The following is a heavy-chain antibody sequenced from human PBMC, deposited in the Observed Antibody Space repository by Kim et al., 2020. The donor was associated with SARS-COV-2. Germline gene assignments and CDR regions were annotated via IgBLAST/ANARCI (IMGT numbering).Heavy chain of an antibody. J-gene: IGHJ6*01. Sequence: GGSLRLSCAASGFTFDDYAMHWVRQAPGKGLEWVSGISWNSGSIGYADSVKGRFTISRDNAKNSLYLQMNSLRAEDTALYYCAKDLSVVCYGSRCSYYY. CDR1: GFTFDDYA. D-gene: IGHD3-10*01. CDR3: AKDLSVVCYGSRCSYYY. CDR2: ISWNSGSI. V-gene: IGHV3-9*01.